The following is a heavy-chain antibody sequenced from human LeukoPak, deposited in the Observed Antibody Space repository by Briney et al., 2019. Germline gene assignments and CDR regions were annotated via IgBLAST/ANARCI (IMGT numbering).Heavy chain of an antibody. V-gene: IGHV4-39*07. CDR2: IYYSGST. Sequence: SETLSLTCTVSGGSISSSSYYWGWIRQPPGKGLEWIGSIYYSGSTYYNPSLKSRVTISVDTSKNQFSLKLSSVTAADTAVYYCARVRYNWNYRDYWGQGTLVTVSS. D-gene: IGHD1-7*01. CDR3: ARVRYNWNYRDY. J-gene: IGHJ4*02. CDR1: GGSISSSSYY.